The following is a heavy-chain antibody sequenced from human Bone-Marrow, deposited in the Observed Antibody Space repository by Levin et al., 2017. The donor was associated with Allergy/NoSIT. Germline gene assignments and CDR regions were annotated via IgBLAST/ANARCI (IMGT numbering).Heavy chain of an antibody. CDR1: GYTFTTYY. CDR3: AREVYPGSYDTLDY. CDR2: ITPANGNT. J-gene: IGHJ4*02. Sequence: PGESLKISCKTSGYTFTTYYIQWVRQAPGQRLEWMAWITPANGNTKYSQKFQGRITVTTDTSASTAYMELSSLTSEDTAVYYCAREVYPGSYDTLDYWGQGTLVTVSS. D-gene: IGHD3-10*01. V-gene: IGHV1-3*01.